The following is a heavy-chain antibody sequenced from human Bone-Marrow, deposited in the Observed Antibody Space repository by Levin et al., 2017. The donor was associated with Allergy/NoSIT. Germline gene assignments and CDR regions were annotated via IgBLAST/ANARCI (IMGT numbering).Heavy chain of an antibody. V-gene: IGHV3-33*03. Sequence: GGSLRLSCAASGFSFRSYGMHWVRQAPGKGLEWVGLISYDGDFIFYGDSVKGRFTIARDNSNSTLFLQMDSLSADDTAIYYSAKSPTLTGYYEWFDPWGQGTLVTVSS. D-gene: IGHD3-9*01. CDR1: GFSFRSYG. CDR3: AKSPTLTGYYEWFDP. CDR2: ISYDGDFI. J-gene: IGHJ5*02.